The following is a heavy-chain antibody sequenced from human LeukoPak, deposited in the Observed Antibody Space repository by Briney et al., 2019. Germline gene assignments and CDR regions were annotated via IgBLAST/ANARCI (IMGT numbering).Heavy chain of an antibody. CDR1: GYSSFSSW. D-gene: IGHD2-15*01. CDR2: IFPGDSDT. J-gene: IGHJ4*02. CDR3: ARHHRDIVVLVAAPSYDY. V-gene: IGHV5-51*01. Sequence: AGSLKISCEGAGYSSFSSWIGWGRHMAGGGVVWMGIIFPGDSDTKYSPSFQGQVSISADKSINTANLQWSSLKASDTAMNYWARHHRDIVVLVAAPSYDYWGQGTLVTVSS.